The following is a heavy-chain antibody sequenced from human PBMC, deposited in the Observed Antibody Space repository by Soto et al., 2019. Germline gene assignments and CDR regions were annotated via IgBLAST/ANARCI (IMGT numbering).Heavy chain of an antibody. Sequence: PSETLSLTCTVSGGSISSYYWSWIRQPPGKGLEWIGYIYYSGSTNYNPSLKSRVTISVDTSKNQFSLKLSSVTAADTAVYYCARHRDYYDSSGYPIVWGQGTTVTVSS. V-gene: IGHV4-59*08. CDR2: IYYSGST. CDR3: ARHRDYYDSSGYPIV. CDR1: GGSISSYY. J-gene: IGHJ6*02. D-gene: IGHD3-22*01.